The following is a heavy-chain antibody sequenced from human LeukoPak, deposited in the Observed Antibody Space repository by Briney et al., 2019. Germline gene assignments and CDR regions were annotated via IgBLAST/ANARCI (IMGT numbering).Heavy chain of an antibody. Sequence: GGSLRLSCTASGFTFSRYSMTWVRQAPGKGLDWVSYISSSRSTIYYADSVKGRFTISRDNAKNSLYLQMNSLRAEDTAVYYCARDPTYYYDSSGYYYSYWGQGTLVTVSS. V-gene: IGHV3-48*04. CDR2: ISSSRSTI. CDR3: ARDPTYYYDSSGYYYSY. CDR1: GFTFSRYS. J-gene: IGHJ4*02. D-gene: IGHD3-22*01.